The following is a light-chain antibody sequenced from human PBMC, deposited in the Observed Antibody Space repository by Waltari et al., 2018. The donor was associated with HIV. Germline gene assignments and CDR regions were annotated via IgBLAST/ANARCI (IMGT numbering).Light chain of an antibody. CDR3: YSYSVTSSSYV. J-gene: IGLJ1*01. Sequence: QSALTQPASVSGSPGQSITISCTGTSTDVGNFNLVSWYQQYPGKAPKLLIYEVTKRPSGASNRFSASKSGNTASLTISGLRAEDEADYYCYSYSVTSSSYVFGTGTKVTVL. CDR1: STDVGNFNL. CDR2: EVT. V-gene: IGLV2-23*02.